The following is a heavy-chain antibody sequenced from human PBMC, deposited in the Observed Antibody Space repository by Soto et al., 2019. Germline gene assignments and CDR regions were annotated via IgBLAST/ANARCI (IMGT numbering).Heavy chain of an antibody. J-gene: IGHJ4*02. CDR3: ARANGGNLPFDY. V-gene: IGHV3-74*01. Sequence: EVQLVESGGGLVQPGGSLRLSCAASGFTFTTYWMHWVRQAPGKGLVWVSSINRDGITTSYADSVKGRFTISRDNAKNTLHLQTSSLRVEDTAVYYCARANGGNLPFDYWGQGTLVTVSS. D-gene: IGHD2-21*02. CDR2: INRDGITT. CDR1: GFTFTTYW.